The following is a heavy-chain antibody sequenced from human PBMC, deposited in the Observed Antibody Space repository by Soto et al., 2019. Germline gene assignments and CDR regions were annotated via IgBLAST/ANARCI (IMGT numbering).Heavy chain of an antibody. D-gene: IGHD2-8*01. CDR2: IYYGGSA. CDR3: ARGGHCTTGVCSALDY. J-gene: IGHJ4*02. Sequence: QVQLQESGPGLVKPSGTLSLTCTVSGGSISTYYWSWIRQPPGKGLEWIGYIYYGGSANYNPSLKSRVTISVDTSKKQFSLKLSSVTAADTAVYSCARGGHCTTGVCSALDYWGQGTLVTVSS. CDR1: GGSISTYY. V-gene: IGHV4-59*08.